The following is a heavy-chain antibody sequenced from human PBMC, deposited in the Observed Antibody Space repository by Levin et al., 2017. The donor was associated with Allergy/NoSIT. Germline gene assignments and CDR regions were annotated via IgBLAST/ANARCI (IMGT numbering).Heavy chain of an antibody. J-gene: IGHJ4*02. CDR1: GFTFGDYA. D-gene: IGHD3-9*01. V-gene: IGHV3-49*03. CDR3: TRVPDILTGYRRAEKDFPFDY. Sequence: PGGSLRLSCTASGFTFGDYAMSWFRQAPGKGLEWVGFIRSKAYGGTTEYAASVKGRFTISRDDSKSIAYLQMNSLKTEDTAVYYCTRVPDILTGYRRAEKDFPFDYWGQGTLVTVSS. CDR2: IRSKAYGGTT.